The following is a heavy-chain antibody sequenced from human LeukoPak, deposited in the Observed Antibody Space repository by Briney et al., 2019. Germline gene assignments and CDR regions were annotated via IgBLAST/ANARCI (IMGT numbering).Heavy chain of an antibody. CDR1: GGSISTYY. CDR3: ARPYRVGGSFPFDI. V-gene: IGHV4-4*07. Sequence: SETLSLTCTVPGGSISTYYWTLIRQSAGKGLEWIGRVYNDGSTSYNPSLWSRVTISVDNSKNQFSLKLNSVTAADTAVYYCARPYRVGGSFPFDIWGQGTLVTVSS. J-gene: IGHJ3*02. CDR2: VYNDGST. D-gene: IGHD3-16*02.